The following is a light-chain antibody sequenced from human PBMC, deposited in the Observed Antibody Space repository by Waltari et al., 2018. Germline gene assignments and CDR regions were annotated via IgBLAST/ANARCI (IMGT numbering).Light chain of an antibody. Sequence: QSALTQPASVSGSPGQSITISCTGTNNDIGVFNYVSWCQQHPGKAPQLLIYEVSSRPSGVSHRFSGSKSGNTASLTITGLQAEDEAEYFCSSFTSSSTLIVFGGGTKVAVL. CDR3: SSFTSSSTLIV. V-gene: IGLV2-14*01. CDR1: NNDIGVFNY. CDR2: EVS. J-gene: IGLJ2*01.